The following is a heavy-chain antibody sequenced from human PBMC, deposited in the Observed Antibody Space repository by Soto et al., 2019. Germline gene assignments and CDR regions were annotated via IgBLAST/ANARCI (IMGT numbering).Heavy chain of an antibody. CDR2: ISSSGYI. J-gene: IGHJ6*02. CDR3: AGDCSGGSCYPGMDV. D-gene: IGHD2-15*01. Sequence: PGGSLRLSCAASGFNFNSYTINWVRQAPGKRLEWLSSISSSGYIFSTDSVRGRFTISRDNAKNSVYLQINSLRAEDTAVYFCAGDCSGGSCYPGMDVWGQGTTVTVSS. V-gene: IGHV3-21*01. CDR1: GFNFNSYT.